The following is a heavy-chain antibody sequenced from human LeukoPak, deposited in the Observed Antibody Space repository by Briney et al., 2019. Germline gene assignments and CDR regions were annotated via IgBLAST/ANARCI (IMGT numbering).Heavy chain of an antibody. CDR1: GFTFSSYS. Sequence: PGGFLRLSCAASGFTFSSYSMNWVRQAPGKGLEWVSSISSSSSYIYYADSVKGRFTISRDNAKNSLYLQMNSLRAEDTAVYYCARGIAAREGAFDIWGQGTMVTVSS. J-gene: IGHJ3*02. V-gene: IGHV3-21*01. D-gene: IGHD6-6*01. CDR3: ARGIAAREGAFDI. CDR2: ISSSSSYI.